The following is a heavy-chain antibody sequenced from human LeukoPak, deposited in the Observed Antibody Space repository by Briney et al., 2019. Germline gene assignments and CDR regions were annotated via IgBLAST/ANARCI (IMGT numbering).Heavy chain of an antibody. CDR1: GFTFSSYA. D-gene: IGHD3-9*01. CDR2: ISGSGGST. V-gene: IGHV3-23*01. CDR3: AKIPYDILTGLSHY. Sequence: GGSLRLSCAASGFTFSSYAMSWVRQAPGKGLEWVSAISGSGGSTYYADSVKGRFTISRDNSKNTLYLQMNSLRAEDTAVYYCAKIPYDILTGLSHYWGQGTLVTVSS. J-gene: IGHJ4*02.